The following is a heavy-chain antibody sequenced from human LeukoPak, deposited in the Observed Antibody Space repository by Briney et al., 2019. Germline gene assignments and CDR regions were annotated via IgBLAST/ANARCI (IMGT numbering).Heavy chain of an antibody. Sequence: SVTVSFKASGGTFSSYAISWVRQAPGQGLEWMGGIIPIFGTANYAQKFQGRVTITADESTSTAYMELSSLRSEDTAVYYCARSEQLDFDYWGQGTLVTVSS. J-gene: IGHJ4*02. D-gene: IGHD6-13*01. CDR2: IIPIFGTA. CDR3: ARSEQLDFDY. V-gene: IGHV1-69*13. CDR1: GGTFSSYA.